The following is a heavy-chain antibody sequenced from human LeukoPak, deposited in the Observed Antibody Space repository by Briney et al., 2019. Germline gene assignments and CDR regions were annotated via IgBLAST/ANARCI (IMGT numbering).Heavy chain of an antibody. CDR2: ISYDGSNK. D-gene: IGHD3-9*01. V-gene: IGHV3-30*18. CDR1: GFTFSSYG. J-gene: IGHJ4*02. Sequence: GGSLRLSCAVSGFTFSSYGMHWVRQAPGKGLEWVAVISYDGSNKYYVDSVKGRFTISRDNSKNSLYLQMNSLRAEDTAVHYCAKSLRYFDWLPPGDYWGQGTLVTVSS. CDR3: AKSLRYFDWLPPGDY.